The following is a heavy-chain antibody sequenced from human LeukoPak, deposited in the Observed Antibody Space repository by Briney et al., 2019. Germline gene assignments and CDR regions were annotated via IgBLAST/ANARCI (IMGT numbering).Heavy chain of an antibody. CDR3: ARDPPYGDYEVSGDY. CDR1: GYTFTGYY. J-gene: IGHJ4*02. CDR2: INPNSGGT. V-gene: IGHV1-2*02. D-gene: IGHD4-17*01. Sequence: ASVKVSCKASGYTFTGYYMHWVRQAPGQGLEWMGWINPNSGGTNYAQKFQGRVTMTRDTSISTAYMELSRLRSDDTAVYYCARDPPYGDYEVSGDYWGQGTLVTVSS.